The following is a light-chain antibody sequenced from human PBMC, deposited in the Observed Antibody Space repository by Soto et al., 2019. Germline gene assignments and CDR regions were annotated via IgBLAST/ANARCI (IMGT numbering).Light chain of an antibody. Sequence: DIQMTQSPASLSASVGDRVTITGRASQSISSYLNWYQQKPGKAPKLLIYAASSLQSGVPSRFSGSGSGTDFTLTISSLQPEDFATYYCQQSYSTPLGFGPGTKVDI. V-gene: IGKV1-39*01. CDR1: QSISSY. J-gene: IGKJ3*01. CDR2: AAS. CDR3: QQSYSTPLG.